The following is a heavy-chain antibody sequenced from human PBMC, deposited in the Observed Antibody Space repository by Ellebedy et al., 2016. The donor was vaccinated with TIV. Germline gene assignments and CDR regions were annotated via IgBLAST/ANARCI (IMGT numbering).Heavy chain of an antibody. CDR1: GGSISSSNYY. Sequence: GSLRLXXSVSGGSISSSNYYWGWIRQPPGTGLEWIGTIFYTGTTYYNPSLKSRVTISVDTSKNEFSLKLSSVTAADTAVYYCARCGSGRYYNVPFDYWGQGTLVTVSS. CDR3: ARCGSGRYYNVPFDY. D-gene: IGHD3-10*01. J-gene: IGHJ4*02. V-gene: IGHV4-39*01. CDR2: IFYTGTT.